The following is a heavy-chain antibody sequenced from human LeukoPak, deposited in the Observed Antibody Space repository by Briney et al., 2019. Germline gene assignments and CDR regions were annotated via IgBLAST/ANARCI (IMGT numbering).Heavy chain of an antibody. CDR1: GGSISSYY. V-gene: IGHV4-59*01. D-gene: IGHD7-27*01. CDR3: ARVLGVGYYYYMDV. CDR2: IYYSGST. J-gene: IGHJ6*03. Sequence: SETLSLTCTVSGGSISSYYWSWIRQPPGKRLEWIGYIYYSGSTNYNPSLKSRVTISVDTSKNQFSLKLSSVTAADTAVYYCARVLGVGYYYYMDVWGKGTTVTVSS.